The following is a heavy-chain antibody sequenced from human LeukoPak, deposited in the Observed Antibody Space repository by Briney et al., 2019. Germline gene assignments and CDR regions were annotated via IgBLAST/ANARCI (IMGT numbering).Heavy chain of an antibody. CDR1: GYTFTSYH. J-gene: IGHJ5*02. CDR2: INPSGSST. CDR3: AREAITIFGLVRTQTTKGPHRFDP. V-gene: IGHV1-46*01. Sequence: ASVKVSCKASGYTFTSYHMHWVRQAPGQGLEWMGIINPSGSSTNYAQRFRGRVTMTRDMSTGTVYMELSSLTSEDTAVYYCAREAITIFGLVRTQTTKGPHRFDPWGQGTLVTVSS. D-gene: IGHD3-3*01.